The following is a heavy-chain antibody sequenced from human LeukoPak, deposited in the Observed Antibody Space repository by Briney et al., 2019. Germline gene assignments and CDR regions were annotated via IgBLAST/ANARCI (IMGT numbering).Heavy chain of an antibody. CDR3: AKGLGKSSGWATLDY. CDR1: GFTFNDYA. CDR2: INWNSNSI. Sequence: GGSLRLSCAASGFTFNDYAMHWVRQAPGKGLEWVSGINWNSNSIGYADSVKGRFTISRDNAKNSLYLQMNSLRAEDTAFYYCAKGLGKSSGWATLDYWGQGTLVTVSS. D-gene: IGHD6-19*01. V-gene: IGHV3-9*01. J-gene: IGHJ4*02.